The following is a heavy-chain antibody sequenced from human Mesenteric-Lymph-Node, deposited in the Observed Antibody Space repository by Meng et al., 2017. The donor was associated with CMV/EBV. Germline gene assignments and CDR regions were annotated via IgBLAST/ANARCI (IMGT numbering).Heavy chain of an antibody. V-gene: IGHV3-21*06. Sequence: GGSLRLSCAASGFTFSSYSMNWVRRAPGKGLEWVSSISSSSHNIYYGDSLKGRFTISRDNAENSLYLQMNSLRAEDTAVYYCAREKWLRLGMDYYYSGVDVWGQGTTVTVSS. CDR2: ISSSSHNI. J-gene: IGHJ6*01. CDR3: AREKWLRLGMDYYYSGVDV. CDR1: GFTFSSYS. D-gene: IGHD5-12*01.